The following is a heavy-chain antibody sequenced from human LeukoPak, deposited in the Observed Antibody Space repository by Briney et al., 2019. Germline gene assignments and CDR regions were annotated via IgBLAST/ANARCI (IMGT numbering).Heavy chain of an antibody. CDR1: GFTFSSYS. D-gene: IGHD4/OR15-4a*01. V-gene: IGHV3-23*01. J-gene: IGHJ4*02. Sequence: GGSLRLSCAASGFTFSSYSMSWVRQAPGKGLEWVSGTSDRGDCTYYADSVKGRFTISRDTSKNTLYLQMNSLRAEDTALYFCAKKAQYDGHYPLDYWGQGTLVTVSA. CDR2: TSDRGDCT. CDR3: AKKAQYDGHYPLDY.